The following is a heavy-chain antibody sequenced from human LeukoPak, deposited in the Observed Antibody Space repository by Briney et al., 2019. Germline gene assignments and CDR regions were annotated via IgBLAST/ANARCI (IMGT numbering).Heavy chain of an antibody. CDR3: ASGVLRYFDWLLGDSGYFDY. CDR2: IASDGSST. V-gene: IGHV3-74*01. CDR1: GFTFSSYW. Sequence: PGGSLRLSCAASGFTFSSYWMNWVRQAPGKGLVWVSRIASDGSSTTYADSVKGRFSISRDNAKNTLYLQMNSLRVEDTAVYYCASGVLRYFDWLLGDSGYFDYWGQGTLVTVSS. J-gene: IGHJ4*02. D-gene: IGHD3-9*01.